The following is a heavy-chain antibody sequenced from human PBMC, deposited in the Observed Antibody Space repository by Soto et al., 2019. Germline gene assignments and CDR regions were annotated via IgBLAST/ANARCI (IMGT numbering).Heavy chain of an antibody. D-gene: IGHD4-4*01. V-gene: IGHV1-69*08. CDR2: IIPIIGII. Sequence: QVQLVQSGAEVKKPGSSVKVSCKASGGTFSTYTITWVRQAPGQGLEWMGRIIPIIGIINYAQKFQGRVTISADNFPRTAYMELTGLRSDDTAVYYCAGDPDSHYNDSHASSYPWGQGTLVTVSS. J-gene: IGHJ5*02. CDR3: AGDPDSHYNDSHASSYP. CDR1: GGTFSTYT.